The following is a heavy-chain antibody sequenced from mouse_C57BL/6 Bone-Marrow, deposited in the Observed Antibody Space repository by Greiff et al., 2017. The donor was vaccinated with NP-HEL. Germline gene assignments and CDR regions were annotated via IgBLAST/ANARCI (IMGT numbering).Heavy chain of an antibody. CDR3: ASQIYYGNHYAMDY. CDR2: IYPGAGDT. J-gene: IGHJ4*01. CDR1: GYAFSSSW. Sequence: QVQLQQSGPELVQPGASVTISCKASGYAFSSSWMNWVKQRPGKGLEWIGRIYPGAGDTNSIGKFQGKATLTADKSSSTAYMQLSSLTSEDSAVYCCASQIYYGNHYAMDYWGKGTSVTVAS. D-gene: IGHD2-1*01. V-gene: IGHV1-82*01.